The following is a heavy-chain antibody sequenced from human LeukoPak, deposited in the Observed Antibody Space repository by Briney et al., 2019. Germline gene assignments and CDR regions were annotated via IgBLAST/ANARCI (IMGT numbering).Heavy chain of an antibody. V-gene: IGHV4-38-2*02. Sequence: SETLSLTCTVSGYSISSGYYWGWIRQPPEKGLEWIGSIYHSGSTYYNPSLKSRVTISIDTSKNQLSLKLSSVTAADTAVYYCASRFCVSTTCAYWYFDLWGRGTLVTVSS. CDR1: GYSISSGYY. CDR2: IYHSGST. CDR3: ASRFCVSTTCAYWYFDL. J-gene: IGHJ2*01. D-gene: IGHD2-2*01.